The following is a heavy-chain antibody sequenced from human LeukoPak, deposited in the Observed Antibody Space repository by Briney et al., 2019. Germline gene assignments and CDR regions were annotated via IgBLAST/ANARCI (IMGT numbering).Heavy chain of an antibody. D-gene: IGHD3-3*01. CDR1: GFTFSSYA. Sequence: GGSLRLSCAASGFTFSSYAMSWVRQAPGKGLEWVSAISGSGGSTYYADSVKGRFTSSRDNSKNTLYLQMNSLRAEDTAVYYCAKGDDFWSGYYTSDAFDIWGQGTMVTVSS. CDR2: ISGSGGST. V-gene: IGHV3-23*01. CDR3: AKGDDFWSGYYTSDAFDI. J-gene: IGHJ3*02.